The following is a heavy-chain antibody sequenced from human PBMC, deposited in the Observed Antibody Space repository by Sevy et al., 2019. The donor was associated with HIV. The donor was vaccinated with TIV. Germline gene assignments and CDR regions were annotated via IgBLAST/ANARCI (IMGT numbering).Heavy chain of an antibody. Sequence: GRSLRLSCTASGFIFSHYSMNWVRQAPGKGLEWVSSISTRSTYIYYADSVKGRFTISRDNAKNLLYLQMNSLRAEDTAVYQCARDRGVGTSSYGMDVWGQGTTVTVSS. CDR3: ARDRGVGTSSYGMDV. J-gene: IGHJ6*02. V-gene: IGHV3-21*01. CDR2: ISTRSTYI. D-gene: IGHD1-26*01. CDR1: GFIFSHYS.